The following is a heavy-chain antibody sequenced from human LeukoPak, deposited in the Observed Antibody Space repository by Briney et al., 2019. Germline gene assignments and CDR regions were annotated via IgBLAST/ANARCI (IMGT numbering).Heavy chain of an antibody. J-gene: IGHJ6*03. CDR3: ARDGDSSDYYYYYYMDV. Sequence: PSETLSLTCTVSGGSISSYYWSWIRQPAGKGLEWIGRIYTSGSTNYNPSLKSRVTISVDKSKNQFSPKLSSVTAADTAVYYCARDGDSSDYYYYYYMDVWGKGTTVTVSS. CDR2: IYTSGST. CDR1: GGSISSYY. D-gene: IGHD3-22*01. V-gene: IGHV4-4*07.